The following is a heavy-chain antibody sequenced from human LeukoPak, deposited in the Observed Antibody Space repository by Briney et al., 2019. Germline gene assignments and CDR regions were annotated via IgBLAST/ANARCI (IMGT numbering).Heavy chain of an antibody. CDR1: GFTFSSYG. D-gene: IGHD3-9*01. CDR2: ISYDGSNK. CDR3: AKDVLQYFGT. J-gene: IGHJ5*02. Sequence: PGGSLRLSCAASGFTFSSYGMHWVRQAPGKGLEWVAVISYDGSNKYYADSVKGRFTISRDNSKNTLYLQMNSLRAEDTAVYYCAKDVLQYFGTWGQGTLVTVSS. V-gene: IGHV3-30*18.